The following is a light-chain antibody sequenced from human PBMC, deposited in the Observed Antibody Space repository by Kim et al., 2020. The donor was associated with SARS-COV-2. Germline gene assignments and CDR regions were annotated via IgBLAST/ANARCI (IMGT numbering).Light chain of an antibody. CDR1: QSVSSSY. Sequence: EIVLTQSPGTLSLSPGERATLSCWASQSVSSSYLAWYQQKPGQAPRLLIYGASSRATDIPDRFSGSGSGTDFTLTISRLEPEDFAVYYCQQYGSSTWTFGQGTKVDIK. J-gene: IGKJ1*01. V-gene: IGKV3-20*01. CDR3: QQYGSSTWT. CDR2: GAS.